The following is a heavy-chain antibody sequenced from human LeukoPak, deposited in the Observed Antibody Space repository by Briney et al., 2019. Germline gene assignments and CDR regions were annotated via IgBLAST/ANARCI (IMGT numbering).Heavy chain of an antibody. CDR3: AGSNYYDSSGYFTSESNWFYP. D-gene: IGHD3-22*01. Sequence: GGSLRLSCAASGFTFSSYWMSWVRQAPGKGLEWVANIKEDGSEKYYVDSVKGRFTISRDNAKNSLYLQMNSLRAEDTAVYYCAGSNYYDSSGYFTSESNWFYPWGQGTLVTVSS. CDR2: IKEDGSEK. J-gene: IGHJ5*02. CDR1: GFTFSSYW. V-gene: IGHV3-7*01.